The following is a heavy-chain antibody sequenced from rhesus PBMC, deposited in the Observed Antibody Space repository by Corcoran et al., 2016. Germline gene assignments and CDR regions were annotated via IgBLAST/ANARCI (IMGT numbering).Heavy chain of an antibody. J-gene: IGHJ4*01. CDR3: TRPDDYGHYDS. Sequence: QVQLVQSGAEVKKPGASVKLSCKASGYTFTNYYINWVRQAPGQVFEWMGGITPTGGHAGSDKKFQGRVTLTRDTSTSTAYMELSSLRSEDTAIYYCTRPDDYGHYDSWGQGVLVTVSS. CDR2: ITPTGGHA. V-gene: IGHV1S9*01. D-gene: IGHD3-9*01. CDR1: GYTFTNYY.